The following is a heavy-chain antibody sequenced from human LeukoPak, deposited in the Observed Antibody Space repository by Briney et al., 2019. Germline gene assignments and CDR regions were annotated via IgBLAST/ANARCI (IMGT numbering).Heavy chain of an antibody. Sequence: GGSLRLSCAASGFTFSSYAMSWVRQAPGKGLEWVSAISGSGGSTYYADSVKGRFTISRDNSKNTLYLQMNSLRAEDTAVYYCAKDHHYDSSGYYLSHFDYWGQGTLVTVSS. V-gene: IGHV3-23*01. D-gene: IGHD3-22*01. CDR3: AKDHHYDSSGYYLSHFDY. CDR1: GFTFSSYA. J-gene: IGHJ4*02. CDR2: ISGSGGST.